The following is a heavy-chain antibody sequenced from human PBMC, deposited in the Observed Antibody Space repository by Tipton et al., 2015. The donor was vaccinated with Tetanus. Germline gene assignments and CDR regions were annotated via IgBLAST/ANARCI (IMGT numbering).Heavy chain of an antibody. V-gene: IGHV4-39*02. D-gene: IGHD5/OR15-5a*01. Sequence: LSLTCIVSGGSMSTSGHCGAWVRQSPGQGLEWIGSLSYSGRTYYNPSLKSRVTMSVDTSKKDFSVRLRSVTAADTAVYYCARLREIVSRSGWDFDYWGQGILVTVSS. CDR3: ARLREIVSRSGWDFDY. CDR2: LSYSGRT. J-gene: IGHJ4*02. CDR1: GGSMSTSGHC.